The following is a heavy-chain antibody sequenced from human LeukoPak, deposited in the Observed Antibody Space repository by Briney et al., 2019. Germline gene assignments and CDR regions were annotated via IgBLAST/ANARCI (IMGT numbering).Heavy chain of an antibody. V-gene: IGHV3-30*03. CDR3: TGKGGYSYGFDY. D-gene: IGHD5-18*01. J-gene: IGHJ4*02. CDR2: ISYDGSNK. Sequence: GGSLRLSCAASGFTFSSYAMSWVRQAPGKGLEWVAVISYDGSNKYYADSVKGRFTISRDNSENTLYLQMNSLRAEDTAVYYCTGKGGYSYGFDYWGQGTLVTVSS. CDR1: GFTFSSYA.